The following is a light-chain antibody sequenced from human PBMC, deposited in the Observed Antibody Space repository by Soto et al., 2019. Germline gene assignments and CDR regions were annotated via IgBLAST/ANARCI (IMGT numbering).Light chain of an antibody. CDR3: SSYAGSNNFGYV. CDR2: EVN. J-gene: IGLJ1*01. CDR1: SSDVGGYNY. V-gene: IGLV2-8*01. Sequence: QSVLTQPPSASGSPGQSVTISCTGTSSDVGGYNYVSWYQQHPGKAPQLMIYEVNKRPSGVPDRFSGSKSGNTASLTVSGLQAEDEADYYCSSYAGSNNFGYVFGTGTKVTVL.